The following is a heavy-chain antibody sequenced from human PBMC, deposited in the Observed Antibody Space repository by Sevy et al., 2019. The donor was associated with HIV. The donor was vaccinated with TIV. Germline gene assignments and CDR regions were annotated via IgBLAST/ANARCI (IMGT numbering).Heavy chain of an antibody. J-gene: IGHJ3*02. D-gene: IGHD6-13*01. CDR2: ISGSGGST. CDR1: WFTFRSYS. Sequence: GALVLSLAASWFTFRSYSMSLVRQAPGKGVEWGSAISGSGGSTYYADSVKGRFTISRDNSKNTLYLQMNSLRAEDTAVYYCAKNEGSSWYKAFDIWGQGTMVTVSS. V-gene: IGHV3-23*01. CDR3: AKNEGSSWYKAFDI.